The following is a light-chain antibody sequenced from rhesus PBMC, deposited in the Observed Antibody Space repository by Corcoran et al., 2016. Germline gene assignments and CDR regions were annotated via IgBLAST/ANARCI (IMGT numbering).Light chain of an antibody. CDR2: KAS. CDR1: QGISSW. V-gene: IGKV1-22*01. J-gene: IGKJ1*01. Sequence: DIQMTQSPSSLSASVGDTVTITCRASQGISSWLAWYQQKPGKALKLLIYKASRLQSGVPSRFSGGGSGTDFTLTISSRQCENVATYYCQQYSSRPWTFGHGTKVEIK. CDR3: QQYSSRPWT.